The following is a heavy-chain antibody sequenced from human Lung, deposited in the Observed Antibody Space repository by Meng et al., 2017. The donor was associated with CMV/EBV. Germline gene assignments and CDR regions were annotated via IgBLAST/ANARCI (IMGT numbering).Heavy chain of an antibody. CDR1: GFTFTNAW. CDR2: IKSKTDGGTT. V-gene: IGHV3-15*01. J-gene: IGHJ4*02. CDR3: TTDMH. Sequence: GGSLRLSSAASGFTFTNAWMSWVRQAPGKGLEWVARIKSKTDGGTTDYAAPVKGRFAISRDDSKNTLYLQMNSLKTEDTALYYCTTDMHWGQGTWVTVAS.